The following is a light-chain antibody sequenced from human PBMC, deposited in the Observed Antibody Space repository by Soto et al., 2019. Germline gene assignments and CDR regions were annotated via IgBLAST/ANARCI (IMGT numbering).Light chain of an antibody. Sequence: EIVLTQSPGTPSLSPGERATLSCRAIQSVSTNYLGWYQQKPGQAPRLLIYSASSRATGIPDRFSGSGSGTDFTLTISRLEPEDFAVYYCQQYGSSPRNTFGGGTKVDIK. CDR1: QSVSTNY. CDR2: SAS. V-gene: IGKV3-20*01. CDR3: QQYGSSPRNT. J-gene: IGKJ4*01.